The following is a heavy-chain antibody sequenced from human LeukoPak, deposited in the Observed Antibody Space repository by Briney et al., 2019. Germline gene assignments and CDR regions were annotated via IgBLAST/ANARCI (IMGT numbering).Heavy chain of an antibody. CDR1: GFTFSDCY. D-gene: IGHD6-13*01. V-gene: IGHV3-11*01. CDR2: ISSSGNTI. CDR3: ARNPPDRYSSSWNYMDV. Sequence: GGSLRLSCVASGFTFSDCYMNWIRQAPGKGLEWGSDISSSGNTINYADSVKGQFTISRDNAKNSLYLQMNSLRAEDTAVYYCARNPPDRYSSSWNYMDVWGKGTAVTVSS. J-gene: IGHJ6*03.